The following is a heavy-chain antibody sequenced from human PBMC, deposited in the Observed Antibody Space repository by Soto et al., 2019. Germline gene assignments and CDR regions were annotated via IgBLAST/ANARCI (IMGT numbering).Heavy chain of an antibody. J-gene: IGHJ6*03. CDR1: GGSISSYY. Sequence: SETLSLTSTVSGGSISSYYWSWIRRPPGKGLEWIGYIYYSGSTNYNPSLKSRVTISVGTSKNQFSLKLSSVTAADTAVYYCARGGWVTMVRGAHYMDVWGKGTTVT. CDR3: ARGGWVTMVRGAHYMDV. CDR2: IYYSGST. D-gene: IGHD3-10*01. V-gene: IGHV4-59*01.